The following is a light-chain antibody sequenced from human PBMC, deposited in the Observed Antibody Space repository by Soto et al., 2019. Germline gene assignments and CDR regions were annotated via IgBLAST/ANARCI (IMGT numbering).Light chain of an antibody. CDR1: QNIIFY. J-gene: IGKJ1*01. Sequence: DIQVTQAPSSLSASVGDRVTITCRASQNIIFYLNWYQQKPGKAHKLLIYAASILHSGVSSRFGGSGDRKESTVISSRQQPDDVPFHSMQVYTKLLEEFGQGTKVDIK. V-gene: IGKV1-39*01. CDR3: QVYTKLLEE. CDR2: AAS.